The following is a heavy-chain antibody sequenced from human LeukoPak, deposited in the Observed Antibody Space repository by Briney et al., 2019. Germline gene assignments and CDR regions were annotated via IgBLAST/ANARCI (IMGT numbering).Heavy chain of an antibody. CDR2: IRNDGSNH. J-gene: IGHJ4*02. V-gene: IGHV3-30*02. CDR3: AKDPHYYDSSGYFDY. CDR1: GFTFSRHG. Sequence: PGGSLRLFCAASGFTFSRHGMHWVRQAPGRGLEWVAFIRNDGSNHYYADSVKGRFTISRDNSKNNVYLQMYSLRAEDTAVYYCAKDPHYYDSSGYFDYWGQGTLVTVSS. D-gene: IGHD3-22*01.